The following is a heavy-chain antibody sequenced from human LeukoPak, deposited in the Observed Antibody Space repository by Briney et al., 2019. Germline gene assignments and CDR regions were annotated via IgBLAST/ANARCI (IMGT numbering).Heavy chain of an antibody. CDR2: INPNSGGT. CDR1: GYTFTDYY. Sequence: ASVKVSCKTSGYTFTDYYLHWVRQAAGQGLEWMGWINPNSGGTSSAQKFQGRVTMTRDPSITTVYMEVSWLTSDDTAIYYCARADRLDGGPYLIGPWGQGTLVTVSS. J-gene: IGHJ5*02. CDR3: ARADRLDGGPYLIGP. V-gene: IGHV1-2*02. D-gene: IGHD2-21*01.